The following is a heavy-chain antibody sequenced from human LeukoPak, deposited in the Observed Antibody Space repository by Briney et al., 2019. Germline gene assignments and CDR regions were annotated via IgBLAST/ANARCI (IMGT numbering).Heavy chain of an antibody. Sequence: KASGTLSLTCTVSGGSISSYYWSWIRQPPGKGLEWVGYIYYSGSTNYNTSPKSRATISVGTSKTQCSLKLSSGTAAATAVYYGAGSHRRGAVAQFDYWGQGTLVTVSS. V-gene: IGHV4-59*01. CDR1: GGSISSYY. J-gene: IGHJ4*02. D-gene: IGHD6-19*01. CDR3: AGSHRRGAVAQFDY. CDR2: IYYSGST.